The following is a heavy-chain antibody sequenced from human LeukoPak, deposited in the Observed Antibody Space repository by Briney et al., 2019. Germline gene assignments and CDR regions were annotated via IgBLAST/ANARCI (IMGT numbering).Heavy chain of an antibody. Sequence: WASVKVSCKASGYTFNSYGITWVRQAPGQGLEWMGGIIPIFDAANYAQKFQGRVTITADDSTSTAYMELSSLRSEDTAVYYCQVRESITMVRGPDYWGQGTLVTVSS. CDR3: QVRESITMVRGPDY. J-gene: IGHJ4*02. V-gene: IGHV1-69*13. CDR2: IIPIFDAA. D-gene: IGHD3-10*01. CDR1: GYTFNSYG.